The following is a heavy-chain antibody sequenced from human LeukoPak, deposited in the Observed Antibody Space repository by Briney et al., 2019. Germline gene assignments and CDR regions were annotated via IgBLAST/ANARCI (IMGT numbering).Heavy chain of an antibody. J-gene: IGHJ4*02. V-gene: IGHV3-23*01. CDR1: GFTFTSYA. D-gene: IGHD4-17*01. CDR2: VSGSGDGT. Sequence: PGGSLRLSCAASGFTFTSYAMSWVRQAPGKGLEWVSSVSGSGDGTYYAHSVKGRFTISRDNSKKTLDLHMDGLRAEDTAVYYCAKERLGGNYGDYAVDYWGQGTMVTVSS. CDR3: AKERLGGNYGDYAVDY.